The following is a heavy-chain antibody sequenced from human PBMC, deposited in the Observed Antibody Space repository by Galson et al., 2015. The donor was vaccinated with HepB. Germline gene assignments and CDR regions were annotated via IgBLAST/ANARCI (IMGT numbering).Heavy chain of an antibody. V-gene: IGHV3-15*07. D-gene: IGHD6-6*01. CDR1: GFDFINAW. Sequence: SLRLSCAASGFDFINAWMNWVRQAPGKGLEWVGHIKSKTDGGATDYAAPVKGRFTISRDDSKTILYLQVNSLKTEDTAIYYCTTATRSGIAALWGQGTLVTVSS. CDR3: TTATRSGIAAL. J-gene: IGHJ4*02. CDR2: IKSKTDGGAT.